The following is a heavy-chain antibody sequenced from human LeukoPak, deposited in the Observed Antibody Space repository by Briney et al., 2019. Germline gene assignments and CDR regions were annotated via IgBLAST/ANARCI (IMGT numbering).Heavy chain of an antibody. CDR3: ARDTAHDYYDSSGYGDD. V-gene: IGHV1-2*02. J-gene: IGHJ4*02. D-gene: IGHD3-22*01. Sequence: ASVKVSCKASGYTFTGYYMHWVRQAHGQGLDCMGWINPNSGGTNYAQKFQGRVTMTRDTSISTAYMELSRLRSDDTAVYYCARDTAHDYYDSSGYGDDWGQGTLVTVSS. CDR1: GYTFTGYY. CDR2: INPNSGGT.